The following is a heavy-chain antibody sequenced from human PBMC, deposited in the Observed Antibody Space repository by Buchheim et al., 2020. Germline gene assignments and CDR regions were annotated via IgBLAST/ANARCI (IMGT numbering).Heavy chain of an antibody. Sequence: QVQLVESGGGVVQPGRSLRLSCAASGFTFSSYAMHWVRQAPGKGLEWVAVISYDGSNKYYADSAKGRFTISRDNSKNTLYLQMNSLRAEDTAVYYCAREGDSSGWYLTTEVDYWGQGTL. D-gene: IGHD6-19*01. CDR2: ISYDGSNK. J-gene: IGHJ4*02. CDR1: GFTFSSYA. V-gene: IGHV3-30*04. CDR3: AREGDSSGWYLTTEVDY.